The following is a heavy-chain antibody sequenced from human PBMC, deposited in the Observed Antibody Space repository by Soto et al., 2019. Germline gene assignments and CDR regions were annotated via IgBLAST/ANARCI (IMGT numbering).Heavy chain of an antibody. V-gene: IGHV4-59*01. CDR3: ARVGYYDSSGYPLFDY. D-gene: IGHD3-22*01. J-gene: IGHJ4*02. CDR2: IYYSGST. CDR1: GGSISSYY. Sequence: SETLSLICTVSGGSISSYYWSWIRQPPGKGLEWIGYIYYSGSTNYNPSLKSRVTISVDTSKNQFSLKLSSVTAADTAVYYCARVGYYDSSGYPLFDYWGQGTLVTVSS.